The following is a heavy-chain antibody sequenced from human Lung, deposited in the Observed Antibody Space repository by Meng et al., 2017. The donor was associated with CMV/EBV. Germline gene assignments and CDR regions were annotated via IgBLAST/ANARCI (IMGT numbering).Heavy chain of an antibody. D-gene: IGHD4-23*01. Sequence: GGSVSSGSSYWSWIRQPTGKTLEWIGYIYYSGSTNYNSSLKGRVIISADTSKNQFSLKLSSVTAADTAVYYCARGGGTTVAPTLDYWGQGTLVTVSS. CDR1: GGSVSSGSSY. CDR3: ARGGGTTVAPTLDY. V-gene: IGHV4-61*01. CDR2: IYYSGST. J-gene: IGHJ4*02.